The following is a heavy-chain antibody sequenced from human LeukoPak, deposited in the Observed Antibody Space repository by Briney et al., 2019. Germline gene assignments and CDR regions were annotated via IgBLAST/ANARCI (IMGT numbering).Heavy chain of an antibody. J-gene: IGHJ4*02. D-gene: IGHD3-22*01. V-gene: IGHV4-4*07. CDR2: IYTSGST. CDR1: GGSISSYY. Sequence: SSETLSLTCTVSGGSISSYYWSWIRQPAGKGLEWIGRIYTSGSTNYNPSLKSRVTMSVDTSKNQFSLKLGSVTAADTAVYYCARTNYYYDSSGYFVYYFDYWGQGTLVTVSS. CDR3: ARTNYYYDSSGYFVYYFDY.